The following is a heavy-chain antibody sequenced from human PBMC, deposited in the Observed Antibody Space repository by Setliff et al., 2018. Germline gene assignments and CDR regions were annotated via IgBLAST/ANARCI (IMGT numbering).Heavy chain of an antibody. Sequence: GESLKISCAAAGFTFSRYWMHWIRQAPGKGLVWVSRISSDGSGTTYADSVKGRFTISRDNAKNSLFLQMNSLRADDTAVYYCVRDSPIRLGVLHSWGQGTLVTVSS. CDR1: GFTFSRYW. J-gene: IGHJ4*02. CDR3: VRDSPIRLGVLHS. CDR2: ISSDGSGT. V-gene: IGHV3-74*03. D-gene: IGHD2-8*02.